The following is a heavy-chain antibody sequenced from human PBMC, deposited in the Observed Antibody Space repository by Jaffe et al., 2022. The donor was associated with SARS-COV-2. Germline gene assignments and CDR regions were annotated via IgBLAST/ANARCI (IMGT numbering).Heavy chain of an antibody. V-gene: IGHV1-18*01. J-gene: IGHJ6*02. CDR1: GYNFASYG. CDR2: ISAYNDDT. Sequence: QVQLVQSGAEVKKPGASVKVSCKTSGYNFASYGITWVRQAPGQGLEWMGWISAYNDDTNYAQRLQGRVTMTTDRTTRTVYMDLRSLRSDDTAVYFCVRTNRIAAAGVGRYYHYGMDVWGQGTTVTVSS. CDR3: VRTNRIAAAGVGRYYHYGMDV. D-gene: IGHD6-13*01.